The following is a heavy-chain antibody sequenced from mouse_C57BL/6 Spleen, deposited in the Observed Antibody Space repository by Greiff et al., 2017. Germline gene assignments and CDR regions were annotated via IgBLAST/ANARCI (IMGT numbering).Heavy chain of an antibody. D-gene: IGHD2-2*01. J-gene: IGHJ4*01. CDR1: GYTFTTYP. V-gene: IGHV1-47*01. Sequence: VQLQQSGAELLNPGASVQMSCKASGYTFTTYPIEWMQQNHGNSLEWIGNFHPYNDDTKYNEKFKGKATFTVEKSSSTVYLELSRLTSDDSAVYYGARGGYDGGYYAMDYWGQGTSGTVSS. CDR2: FHPYNDDT. CDR3: ARGGYDGGYYAMDY.